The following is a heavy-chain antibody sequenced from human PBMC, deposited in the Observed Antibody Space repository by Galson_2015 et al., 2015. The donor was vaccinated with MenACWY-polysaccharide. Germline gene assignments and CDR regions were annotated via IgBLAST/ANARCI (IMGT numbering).Heavy chain of an antibody. V-gene: IGHV3-30*03. D-gene: IGHD2-2*01. CDR3: ARDALKGEIPAAVSPP. Sequence: SLRLSCAASGFTFSSYGMHWVRQAPGKGLEWVAIISYDGSKKYYADSVKGRVTISRDNSKNTLYLEMYSLRVEDTAVYYCARDALKGEIPAAVSPPWGKGTLVTVSS. J-gene: IGHJ5*02. CDR2: ISYDGSKK. CDR1: GFTFSSYG.